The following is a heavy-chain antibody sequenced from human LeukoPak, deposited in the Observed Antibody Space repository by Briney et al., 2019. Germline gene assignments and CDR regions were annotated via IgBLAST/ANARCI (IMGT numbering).Heavy chain of an antibody. CDR2: IVPIFGTA. CDR1: GGTFSSYG. J-gene: IGHJ4*02. Sequence: SVKVSCKASGGTFSSYGISWVRQAPGQGLEWMGGIVPIFGTANYAQKFQGRVTITADESTSTAYMELSSLRSEDTAVYYCARGYRPGAAGTRVDYWGQGTLVTVSS. D-gene: IGHD6-13*01. V-gene: IGHV1-69*13. CDR3: ARGYRPGAAGTRVDY.